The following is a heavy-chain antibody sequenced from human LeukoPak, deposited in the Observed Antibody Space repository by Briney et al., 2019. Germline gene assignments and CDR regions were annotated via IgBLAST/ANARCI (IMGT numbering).Heavy chain of an antibody. Sequence: GGSLRLSRAASGFTFSSYAMHWVRQAPGKGLEWVTFLWYDGSNKNYADSVKGRFTISRDNSKNTLFLQMNSLRAEDSAVYYCAKDRAGLASSSDNWGQGTLVTVSS. D-gene: IGHD3-3*02. CDR3: AKDRAGLASSSDN. V-gene: IGHV3-30*02. J-gene: IGHJ4*02. CDR1: GFTFSSYA. CDR2: LWYDGSNK.